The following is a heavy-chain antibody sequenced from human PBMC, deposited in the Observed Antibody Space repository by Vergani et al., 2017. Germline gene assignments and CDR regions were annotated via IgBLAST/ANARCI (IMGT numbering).Heavy chain of an antibody. J-gene: IGHJ4*02. V-gene: IGHV1-46*03. D-gene: IGHD2-2*01. Sequence: QVQLVQSGAEVKKPGASVKVSCKASGYTFTSYYMHWVRQAPGQGLEWMGIINPSGGSTSYAQKFQGRVTMTRDTSTSTVYMELSSLRSEDTAVYYCARVGYCSSTSCPIFDYWGQGTLVTVSA. CDR3: ARVGYCSSTSCPIFDY. CDR2: INPSGGST. CDR1: GYTFTSYY.